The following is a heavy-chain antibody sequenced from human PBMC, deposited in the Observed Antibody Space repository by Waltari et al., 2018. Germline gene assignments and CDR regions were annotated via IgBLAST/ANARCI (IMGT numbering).Heavy chain of an antibody. D-gene: IGHD5-12*01. J-gene: IGHJ4*02. CDR2: GSGSGATT. CDR3: AKAFRGYSGSYFDI. CDR1: GFSFGGFG. Sequence: EVQLLESGGGLVQPGGSLRLSCAASGFSFGGFGMNGVRLAPGEGLEWVSGGSGSGATTYYADSVRGRFTVSRDNNRNTMYLQMNSLRAEDTAVYYCAKAFRGYSGSYFDIWGRGTLVAVSA. V-gene: IGHV3-23*01.